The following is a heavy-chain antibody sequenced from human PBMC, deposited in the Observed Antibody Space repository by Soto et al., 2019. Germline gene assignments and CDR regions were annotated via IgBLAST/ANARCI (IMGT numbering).Heavy chain of an antibody. Sequence: QVQLQESGPGLVRPSQTLSVTCTVSGGSISSGSYFWTWIRQHPGKGLEWMGYTHYSGSTFYNPYLKSRLTISADTSKNQVSLTLKSVTAADTAVYYCARVDTSMVNYFDYWGQGILVAVSS. CDR2: THYSGST. D-gene: IGHD5-18*01. CDR1: GGSISSGSYF. V-gene: IGHV4-31*03. J-gene: IGHJ4*02. CDR3: ARVDTSMVNYFDY.